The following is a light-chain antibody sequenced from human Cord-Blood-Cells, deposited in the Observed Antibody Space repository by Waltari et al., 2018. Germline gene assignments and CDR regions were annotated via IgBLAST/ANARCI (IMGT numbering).Light chain of an antibody. Sequence: DIVFTQSPDSLATSLGARATIHCQSSPSVLYSSNNKNYLAWYQQKPGQPPKLLIYWASTRESGVPDRFRGSGSGTDFTLTISSLQAEDVAVYYCQQYYSTPWTFGQGTKVEIK. CDR1: PSVLYSSNNKNY. V-gene: IGKV4-1*01. J-gene: IGKJ1*01. CDR2: WAS. CDR3: QQYYSTPWT.